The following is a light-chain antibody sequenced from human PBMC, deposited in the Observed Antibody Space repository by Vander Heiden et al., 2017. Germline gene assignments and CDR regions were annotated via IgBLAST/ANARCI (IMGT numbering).Light chain of an antibody. J-gene: IGKJ4*01. V-gene: IGKV2-28*01. Sequence: DIVMTQSPLSLPVTPGEPASLPCRSSQSLLHSNGYNYLDWYLQKPGQSPQLLIYLGSNRASGGPDRFSGSGSGTDFTLKISRGEAEDVGVYYCMQALQTPLTFGGGTKVEIK. CDR3: MQALQTPLT. CDR2: LGS. CDR1: QSLLHSNGYNY.